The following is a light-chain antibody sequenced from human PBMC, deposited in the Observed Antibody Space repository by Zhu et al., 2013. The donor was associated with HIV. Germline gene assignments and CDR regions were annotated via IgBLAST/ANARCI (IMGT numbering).Light chain of an antibody. CDR2: EVT. CDR3: SSYTSSSTLV. V-gene: IGLV2-14*01. J-gene: IGLJ2*01. Sequence: QSALTQPASVSGSPGQSITISCTGSSNDVGGYNYVSWYQQHPGKAPKLILYEVTKRPSGISNRFSGSKSANTASLTISGLQAEDEADYYCSSYTSSSTLVFGGGTK. CDR1: SNDVGGYNY.